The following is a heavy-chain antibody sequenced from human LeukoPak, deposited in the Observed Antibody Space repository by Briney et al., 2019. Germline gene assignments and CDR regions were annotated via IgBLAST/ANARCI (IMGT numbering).Heavy chain of an antibody. CDR3: ARGSYCSGGSCYAYFDY. D-gene: IGHD2-15*01. CDR1: SYSFTSYG. Sequence: ASVKVSCKASSYSFTSYGISWVRQAPGQGLEWMGWISAYNGNTNYAQKLQGRVTMTTDTSTSTAYMELRSLRSDDTAVYYCARGSYCSGGSCYAYFDYWGQGTLVTVSS. CDR2: ISAYNGNT. V-gene: IGHV1-18*01. J-gene: IGHJ4*02.